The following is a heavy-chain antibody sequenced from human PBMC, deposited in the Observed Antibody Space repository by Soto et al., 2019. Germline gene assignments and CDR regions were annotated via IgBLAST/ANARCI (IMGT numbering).Heavy chain of an antibody. D-gene: IGHD3-10*01. J-gene: IGHJ4*01. CDR2: FYYTGIT. V-gene: IGHV4-59*08. CDR3: ASHVVESLSFGACVHHFDY. CDR1: GGSISNYY. Sequence: SETLSLTCTVSGGSISNYYWSWIRQPPGRGLEWIGYFYYTGITNYNPSLKSRISMSVDTSKNQFSLKLSSVTAADTAVYYCASHVVESLSFGACVHHFDYWGHGTLVTISS.